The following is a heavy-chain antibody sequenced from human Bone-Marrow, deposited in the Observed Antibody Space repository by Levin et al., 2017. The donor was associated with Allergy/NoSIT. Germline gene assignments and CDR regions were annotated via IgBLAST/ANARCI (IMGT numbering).Heavy chain of an antibody. D-gene: IGHD3-3*01. J-gene: IGHJ6*02. CDR3: TRVLEGHDYDMDV. Sequence: GESLKISCAASGFSFYNAWMSWVRQAPGKGLEWVGRVKTKTDGGTTDYIAPVKDRFTISRDDSNLYLQMSSLKTEDTAVYYCTRVLEGHDYDMDVWGQGTTVTVSS. CDR1: GFSFYNAW. CDR2: VKTKTDGGTT. V-gene: IGHV3-15*01.